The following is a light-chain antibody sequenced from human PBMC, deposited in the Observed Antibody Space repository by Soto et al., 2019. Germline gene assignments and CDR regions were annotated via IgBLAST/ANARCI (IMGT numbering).Light chain of an antibody. CDR2: KAS. V-gene: IGKV1-5*03. CDR3: LQYNSYPWT. CDR1: QSISSW. J-gene: IGKJ1*01. Sequence: DIQMTQSPSTLSASVGDRVTITCRAGQSISSWLSWYQQEPGKPPKLLIYKASTLEGGVPSRFDGSGSGTEFTLTISSLQPDDFATYYCLQYNSYPWTFGQGTRVEVK.